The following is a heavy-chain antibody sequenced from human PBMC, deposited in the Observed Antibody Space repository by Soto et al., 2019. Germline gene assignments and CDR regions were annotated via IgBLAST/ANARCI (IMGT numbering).Heavy chain of an antibody. CDR3: ARVFSSGSGWMYYFDF. CDR1: SGSISTGNW. J-gene: IGHJ4*02. CDR2: ISYTGAT. Sequence: QVELQESGPRLVKSSGTLSLTCEVSSGSISTGNWWSWVRQPPGKGLEWIGEISYTGATNYNPSLKRRVTMTIDKSKDQFSLILTSATAADTAVYYCARVFSSGSGWMYYFDFWGQGILVSVSS. V-gene: IGHV4-4*02. D-gene: IGHD6-25*01.